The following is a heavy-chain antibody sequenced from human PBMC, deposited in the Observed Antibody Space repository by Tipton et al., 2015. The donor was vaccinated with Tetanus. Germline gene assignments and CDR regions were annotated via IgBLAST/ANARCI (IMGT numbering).Heavy chain of an antibody. CDR1: GGSISSGGYY. Sequence: TLSLTCNVSGGSISSGGYYWHWIRQHPGKGLEWIGYIYNGVTTNYNPSLKSRVTISVDTSTNQFSLSLTSVTAADTAVYYCARSSSGWGVLDYWGQGTLVTVSS. CDR3: ARSSSGWGVLDY. J-gene: IGHJ4*02. CDR2: IYNGVTT. V-gene: IGHV4-61*08. D-gene: IGHD6-19*01.